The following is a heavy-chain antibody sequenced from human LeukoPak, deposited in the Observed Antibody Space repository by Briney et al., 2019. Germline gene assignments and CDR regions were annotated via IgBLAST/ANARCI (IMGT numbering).Heavy chain of an antibody. V-gene: IGHV3-15*01. J-gene: IGHJ4*02. Sequence: PGGSLRLSCAASGFIFNKAWMNWVRQAPGKGPEWVGRIKSNNDGGTTDYASAVEGRFIISRDDSKNTIHLQMNRLIIDDTAIYYCTPVMVEDRGFWGQGTLVTVSS. D-gene: IGHD2-21*01. CDR3: TPVMVEDRGF. CDR1: GFIFNKAW. CDR2: IKSNNDGGTT.